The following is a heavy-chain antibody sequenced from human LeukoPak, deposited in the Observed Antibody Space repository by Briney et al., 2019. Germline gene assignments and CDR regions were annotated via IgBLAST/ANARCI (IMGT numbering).Heavy chain of an antibody. CDR1: GFTFSSYA. CDR2: ISGSGGST. J-gene: IGHJ3*02. Sequence: AGGSLRLSRAASGFTFSSYAMSWVRQAPGKGLEWVSAISGSGGSTYYADSVKGRFTISRDNSKSTLYLQMNSLRAEDTAVYYCANWPDAFDIWGQGTMVTVSS. V-gene: IGHV3-23*01. CDR3: ANWPDAFDI.